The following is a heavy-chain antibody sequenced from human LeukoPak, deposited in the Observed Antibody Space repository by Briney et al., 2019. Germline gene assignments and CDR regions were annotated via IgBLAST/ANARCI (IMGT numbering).Heavy chain of an antibody. D-gene: IGHD1-26*01. CDR2: SSWNSYDI. J-gene: IGHJ6*03. CDR1: GFTFDEYA. CDR3: ATGVGTSYHYHMDV. V-gene: IGHV3-9*03. Sequence: GGSLRLSCAASGFTFDEYAMHWVRQPPGKGLEWVSGSSWNSYDIGYADSVKGRFTTSRDNAKNSLYLQMNSLRAADMALYYCATGVGTSYHYHMDVWGKGTTVIVSS.